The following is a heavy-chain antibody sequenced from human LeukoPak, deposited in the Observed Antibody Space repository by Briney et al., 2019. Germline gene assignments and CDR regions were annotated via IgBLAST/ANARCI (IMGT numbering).Heavy chain of an antibody. J-gene: IGHJ4*02. CDR3: GKEGGRYDSGGYFDN. CDR2: ISSSGRAT. Sequence: QPGGSLRLSCAASGFIFNSYAMGWVRQAPERGLEWVSTISSSGRATYSADSVKGRFTISRDDSKNTIYLQMNSLRAEDTAVYHCGKEGGRYDSGGYFDNWGQGALVTVSS. CDR1: GFIFNSYA. D-gene: IGHD3-3*01. V-gene: IGHV3-23*01.